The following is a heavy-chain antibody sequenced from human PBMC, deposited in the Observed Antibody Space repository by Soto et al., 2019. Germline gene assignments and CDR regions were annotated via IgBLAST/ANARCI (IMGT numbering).Heavy chain of an antibody. Sequence: QVQLVQSGAEVKTPGASVKVSCKASGYTFASYDINWVRQAPGQGLEWMGWMNPNSNNTGYAQKLQGRLTMTRDIALSIVPMELSSLRNEDTAVYYCARSAGHHFNGLDSWGQGTLVTVSA. V-gene: IGHV1-8*01. CDR2: MNPNSNNT. J-gene: IGHJ5*01. D-gene: IGHD6-13*01. CDR1: GYTFASYD. CDR3: ARSAGHHFNGLDS.